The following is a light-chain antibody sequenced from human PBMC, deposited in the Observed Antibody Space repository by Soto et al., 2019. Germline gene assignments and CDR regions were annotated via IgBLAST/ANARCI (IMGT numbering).Light chain of an antibody. CDR2: GAS. J-gene: IGKJ1*01. CDR3: LRYGTSPST. V-gene: IGKV3-20*01. CDR1: QSVTSSY. Sequence: EIVLTQSPGTLSLSPGERATLSCRATQSVTSSYLAWYQQKPGQAPRLLIYGASSRATGVPDRFSGSGSGTDFTLTISSLEPEDFAIYYCLRYGTSPSTFGQGTKVDI.